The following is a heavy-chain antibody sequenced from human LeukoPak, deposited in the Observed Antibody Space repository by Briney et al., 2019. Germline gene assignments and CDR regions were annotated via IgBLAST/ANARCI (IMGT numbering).Heavy chain of an antibody. Sequence: SETLSLTCAVYGGSFSGYYWSWIRQPPGKRLEWVGEINHSGSTNYNPSLKSRVTISVDTSKNQFSLKLSSVTAADTAVYYCARGYCSGGSCGSTYYYYGMDVWGKGTTVTVSS. CDR2: INHSGST. CDR1: GGSFSGYY. CDR3: ARGYCSGGSCGSTYYYYGMDV. V-gene: IGHV4-34*01. J-gene: IGHJ6*04. D-gene: IGHD2-15*01.